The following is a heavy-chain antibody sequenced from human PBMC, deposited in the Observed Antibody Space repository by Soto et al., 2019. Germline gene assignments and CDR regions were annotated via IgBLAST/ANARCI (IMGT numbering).Heavy chain of an antibody. V-gene: IGHV4-59*01. CDR3: ARGRIHYYDTSGWFDP. CDR2: IYYSGTT. CDR1: GVSISSYY. J-gene: IGHJ5*02. D-gene: IGHD3-22*01. Sequence: SETLPLTCTVSGVSISSYYWSWIRQPPGKGLEWIGYIYYSGTTYYNPSLKSRVTISGDTSKNQFSLKLSSVTAADTAVYYCARGRIHYYDTSGWFDPWGQGTLVTVSS.